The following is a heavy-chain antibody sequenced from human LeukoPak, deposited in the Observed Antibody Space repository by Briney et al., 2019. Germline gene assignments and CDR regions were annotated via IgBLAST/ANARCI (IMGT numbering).Heavy chain of an antibody. CDR3: ARGSYYYGSGSYSSNNFDY. D-gene: IGHD3-10*01. V-gene: IGHV6-1*01. J-gene: IGHJ4*02. CDR1: GDSVSSNSAA. Sequence: SQTLSLTCAISGDSVSSNSAAWNWIRQSPSRGLEWLGRTYYRSKWHSYYAPSVKSRITINPDTSKNQFSLKLSSVTAADTAVYYCARGSYYYGSGSYSSNNFDYWGQGTLVTVSS. CDR2: TYYRSKWHS.